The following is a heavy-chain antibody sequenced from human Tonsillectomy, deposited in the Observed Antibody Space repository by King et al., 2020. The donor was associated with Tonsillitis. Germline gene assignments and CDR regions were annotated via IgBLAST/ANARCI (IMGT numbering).Heavy chain of an antibody. D-gene: IGHD3-3*01. CDR2: IYWDDDK. CDR1: GFSLSSSGVG. V-gene: IGHV2-5*02. CDR3: ARFWSGFFVTPHDAFDI. Sequence: ITLQESGPTLVKPTQTLTLTCTFSGFSLSSSGVGVGWIRQPPGKALEWLALIYWDDDKRYSPSLKNRLTITKDTSKNQVVLTMTNIDPVDTATYYCARFWSGFFVTPHDAFDIWGQGTTVTVSS. J-gene: IGHJ3*02.